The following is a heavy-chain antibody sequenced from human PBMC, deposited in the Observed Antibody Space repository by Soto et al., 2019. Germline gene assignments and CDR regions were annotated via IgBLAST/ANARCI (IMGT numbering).Heavy chain of an antibody. J-gene: IGHJ4*02. CDR2: ISGGGGTT. V-gene: IGHV3-23*04. CDR3: AKRKPAAGPIDY. D-gene: IGHD6-13*01. CDR1: GFTFSSYS. Sequence: EVQLVESGGGLVKPGGSLRLSCAASGFTFSSYSMNWVRQAPGKGLEWVSSISGGGGTTYYADSVKGRFTISRDNSKNTLYLLMNSLSAEDTAIYYCAKRKPAAGPIDYWGQGTLVTVSS.